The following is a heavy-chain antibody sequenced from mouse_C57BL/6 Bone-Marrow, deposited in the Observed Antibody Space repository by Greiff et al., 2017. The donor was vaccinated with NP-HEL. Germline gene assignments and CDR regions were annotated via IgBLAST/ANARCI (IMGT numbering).Heavy chain of an antibody. CDR2: ISSGGDYI. CDR1: GFTFSSYA. CDR3: TRDRDYYGSSDDWYFDV. Sequence: EVHLVESGEGLVKPGGSLKLSCAASGFTFSSYAMSWVRQTPEKRLEWVAYISSGGDYIYYADTVKGRFTISRDNARNTLYLQMSSLKSEDTAMYYCTRDRDYYGSSDDWYFDVWGTGTTVTVSS. J-gene: IGHJ1*03. V-gene: IGHV5-9-1*02. D-gene: IGHD1-1*01.